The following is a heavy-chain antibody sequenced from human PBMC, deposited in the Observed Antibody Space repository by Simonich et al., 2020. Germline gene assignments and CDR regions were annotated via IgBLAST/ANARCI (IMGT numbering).Heavy chain of an antibody. V-gene: IGHV3-21*01. CDR3: ARWIAVAGTGAYGMDV. CDR1: GFTFSSYS. Sequence: EVQLVESGGGLVKPGGSLRLSCAASGFTFSSYSMNWVSQAPGKGLEWVSSISSRSSYIYYADSVKGRFTNSRDNAKNSLYLQMNSLRAEDTAVYYCARWIAVAGTGAYGMDVWGQGTTVTVSS. D-gene: IGHD6-19*01. J-gene: IGHJ6*02. CDR2: ISSRSSYI.